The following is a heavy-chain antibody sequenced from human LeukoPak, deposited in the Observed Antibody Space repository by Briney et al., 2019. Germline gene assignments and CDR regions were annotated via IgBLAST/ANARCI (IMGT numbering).Heavy chain of an antibody. J-gene: IGHJ4*02. CDR2: IYDSGST. CDR3: ARGPGLTAKVDY. CDR1: GGSISTYY. V-gene: IGHV4-59*12. D-gene: IGHD2-21*02. Sequence: PSETLSLTCTVSGGSISTYYWSWIRQPPGKGLEYIGYIYDSGSTNYNPSLKSRVTISVDTSKNQCSLKLSSVTAADTAVYYCARGPGLTAKVDYWGQGTLVTVSS.